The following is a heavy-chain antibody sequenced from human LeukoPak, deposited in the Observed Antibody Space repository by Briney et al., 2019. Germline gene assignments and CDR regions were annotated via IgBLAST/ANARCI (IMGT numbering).Heavy chain of an antibody. D-gene: IGHD2-2*01. CDR1: GYTFTGYY. J-gene: IGHJ4*02. V-gene: IGHV1-2*02. CDR3: AREWGVWGIVVAPAAGFDY. CDR2: INPNSGGT. Sequence: ASVKVSCKASGYTFTGYYMHWVRQAPGQGLEWMGWINPNSGGTDYAQKFQGRVTMTRDTSISTAYMELSRLRSDDTAVYYCAREWGVWGIVVAPAAGFDYWGQGTLVTVSS.